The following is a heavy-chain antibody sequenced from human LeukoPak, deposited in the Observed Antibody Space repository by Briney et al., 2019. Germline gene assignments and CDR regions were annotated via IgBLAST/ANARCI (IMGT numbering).Heavy chain of an antibody. Sequence: GASVKVSCKASGYTFTSYGISWVRQAPGQGLEWMGWISAYNGNTNYAQKFQGRVTITADTSTDTAYMELSSLRSEDTAVYYCATGFTGSYKNDAFDIWGQGTMVTVSS. V-gene: IGHV1-18*01. CDR3: ATGFTGSYKNDAFDI. D-gene: IGHD1-26*01. J-gene: IGHJ3*02. CDR2: ISAYNGNT. CDR1: GYTFTSYG.